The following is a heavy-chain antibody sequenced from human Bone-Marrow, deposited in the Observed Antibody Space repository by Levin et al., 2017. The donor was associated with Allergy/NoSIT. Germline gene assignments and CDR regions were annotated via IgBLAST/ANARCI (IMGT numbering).Heavy chain of an antibody. J-gene: IGHJ6*02. D-gene: IGHD6-19*01. Sequence: GGSLRLSCAASGVTFEDYAMNWVRQAPGKGLEWVSGISWNSGGIDYADSVRGRFIISRDNAKNSLYLQMNSLMAEDTAVYYCAKDMSRGSGWDVGYYGMDVWGQGTTVTVSS. CDR1: GVTFEDYA. CDR3: AKDMSRGSGWDVGYYGMDV. CDR2: ISWNSGGI. V-gene: IGHV3-9*01.